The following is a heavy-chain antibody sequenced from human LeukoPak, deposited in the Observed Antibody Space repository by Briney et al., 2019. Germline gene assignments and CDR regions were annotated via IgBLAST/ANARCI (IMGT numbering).Heavy chain of an antibody. CDR1: DDSINDHY. V-gene: IGHV4-4*09. Sequence: SETLSLTCTVSDDSINDHYWSWIRQPPGEGLEWIGYIYSSVSTNYNPSLKSRVTSIDTSKSQFSLKLASVTAADTGVYYCARQTCRGATCYRVDQYYYMDVWGKGTTVTVSS. CDR3: ARQTCRGATCYRVDQYYYMDV. D-gene: IGHD2-15*01. J-gene: IGHJ6*03. CDR2: IYSSVST.